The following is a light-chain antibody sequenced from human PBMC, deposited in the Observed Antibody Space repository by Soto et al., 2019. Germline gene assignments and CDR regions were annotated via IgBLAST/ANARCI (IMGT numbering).Light chain of an antibody. CDR1: QSVGSK. V-gene: IGKV3-11*01. CDR3: QQRSNWPIT. J-gene: IGKJ3*01. CDR2: DAS. Sequence: EIVMTQSPPTLSVSPGERATLSCRASQSVGSKLAWYQQRPGQAPRLLIYDASNRATGIPARFSGSGSGTDFTLTISSLEPEDFAVYYCQQRSNWPITFGPGTKVDIK.